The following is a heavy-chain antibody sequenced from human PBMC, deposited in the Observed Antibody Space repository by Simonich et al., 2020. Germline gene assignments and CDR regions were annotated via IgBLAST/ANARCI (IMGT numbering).Heavy chain of an antibody. CDR1: GYTFTSYG. J-gene: IGHJ3*02. D-gene: IGHD1-1*01. CDR3: ARSTTGTTAFDI. V-gene: IGHV1-18*01. CDR2: LSAYNGNT. Sequence: QVQLVQSGAEVKKPGASVKVSCKASGYTFTSYGISWVRQAPGQGLEWMGCLSAYNGNTNDAQKLQGRVTRTTETSTSTAYMELRSLRSDDTAVYYCARSTTGTTAFDIWGQGTMVTVSS.